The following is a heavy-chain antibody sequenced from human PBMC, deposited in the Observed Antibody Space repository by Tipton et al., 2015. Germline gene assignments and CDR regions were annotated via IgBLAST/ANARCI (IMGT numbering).Heavy chain of an antibody. D-gene: IGHD4-23*01. CDR1: GFAFRTSW. V-gene: IGHV4-59*01. Sequence: LRLSCAASGFAFRTSWMTWVRQAPGKGLEWIGYIQYSGSTNYNPSLKSRVTISVDTSKTQFSLKMSSVTASDTAVYYCARARGRHGGLFDSWGQGSLVTVSP. CDR2: IQYSGST. CDR3: ARARGRHGGLFDS. J-gene: IGHJ4*02.